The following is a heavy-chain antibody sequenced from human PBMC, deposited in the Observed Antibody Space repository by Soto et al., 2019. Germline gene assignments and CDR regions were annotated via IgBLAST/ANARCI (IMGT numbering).Heavy chain of an antibody. CDR3: ARLSGITGTRKPYGGGHSYYYGMDV. D-gene: IGHD1-7*01. CDR1: GFTFSSYA. V-gene: IGHV3-64D*08. CDR2: ISSNGGST. J-gene: IGHJ6*02. Sequence: GGSLRLSCSASGFTFSSYAMHWVRQAPGKGLEYVSAISSNGGSTYYADSVKGRFTISRDNSKNTLYLQMSSLRAEDTAVYYCARLSGITGTRKPYGGGHSYYYGMDVWGQGTTVTVSS.